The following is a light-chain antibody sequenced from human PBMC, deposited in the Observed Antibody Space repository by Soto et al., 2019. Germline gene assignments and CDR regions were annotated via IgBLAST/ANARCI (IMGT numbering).Light chain of an antibody. CDR3: QPYNTYWT. CDR2: RAS. J-gene: IGKJ1*01. V-gene: IGKV1-5*03. Sequence: DMQMTQTTSTRSASVGDRVTMTCRASQSISNSLAWYQQKPGKAPKLLIYRASALQSGVPSRFSGSGSGTEFTLTISSLQPDDFATYYCQPYNTYWTFGQGTKVDI. CDR1: QSISNS.